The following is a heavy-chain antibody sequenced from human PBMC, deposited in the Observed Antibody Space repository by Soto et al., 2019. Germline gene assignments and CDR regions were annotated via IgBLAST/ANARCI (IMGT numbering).Heavy chain of an antibody. V-gene: IGHV3-23*01. Sequence: VSLRLSCAASVFTFSSYAMNWVRQAPGKGLEWVSAISDSGGSTYYADSVKGRFTISRDNSKNTVFLQMNSLRAEDTAVYFCAKARGYSSGSIDYWGQGTLVTVSS. D-gene: IGHD6-19*01. CDR1: VFTFSSYA. J-gene: IGHJ4*02. CDR2: ISDSGGST. CDR3: AKARGYSSGSIDY.